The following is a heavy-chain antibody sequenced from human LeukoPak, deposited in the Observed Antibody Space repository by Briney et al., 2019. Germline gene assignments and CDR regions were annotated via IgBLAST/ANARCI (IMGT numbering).Heavy chain of an antibody. V-gene: IGHV3-21*01. CDR3: TRSVVTTADFDY. CDR1: GFPLNSYS. D-gene: IGHD2-21*02. J-gene: IGHJ4*02. CDR2: ISSSSSYI. Sequence: GGAPGLSRAAPGFPLNSYSMNWGRQAPGEGLGWVSSISSSSSYIYYADSVKGRFTISRDNSKSTLYLHLNIPRPEDTAVYYCTRSVVTTADFDYWGQGTLVTVSS.